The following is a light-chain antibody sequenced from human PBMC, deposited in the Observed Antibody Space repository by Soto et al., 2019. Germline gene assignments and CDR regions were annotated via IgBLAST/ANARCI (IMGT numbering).Light chain of an antibody. J-gene: IGKJ3*01. V-gene: IGKV3-15*01. Sequence: ERVMTQSPATLSVSPGERATLSCRASQSVSFNLAWYQQKPGQAPRLLIYGASTRATGIPARFSGSGSGTEFTLTISSLQSEDFAVYYCQQYNRWPPIFTFGPGTKVDVK. CDR1: QSVSFN. CDR3: QQYNRWPPIFT. CDR2: GAS.